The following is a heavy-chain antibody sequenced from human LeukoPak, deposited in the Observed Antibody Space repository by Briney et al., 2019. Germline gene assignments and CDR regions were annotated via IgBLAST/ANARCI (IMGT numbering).Heavy chain of an antibody. CDR2: IKQDGSER. Sequence: GGSLRLSCATSGFTFSDYWMHWVRQAPGRGLEWVTNIKQDGSERYYVDSVKGRFTITRDNAKNPLSLQMNSLRAEDTAVYYCVRAIAAAASYWGQGTLVTVSS. D-gene: IGHD6-13*01. CDR3: VRAIAAAASY. J-gene: IGHJ4*02. V-gene: IGHV3-7*01. CDR1: GFTFSDYW.